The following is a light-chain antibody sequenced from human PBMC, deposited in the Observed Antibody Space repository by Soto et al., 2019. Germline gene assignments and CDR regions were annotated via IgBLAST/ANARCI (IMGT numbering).Light chain of an antibody. CDR2: EAI. V-gene: IGLV2-23*01. CDR1: SSNIGGYNV. CDR3: CSYVGATTYV. Sequence: QSALTQPASVSGSPGQSITISCSGTSSNIGGYNVVSWYQQHPGKAPKVIIYEAIQPTSGVSNRVSGSISGTTASLTISGLQAYDEADYDCCSYVGATTYVFGSGTKLTVL. J-gene: IGLJ1*01.